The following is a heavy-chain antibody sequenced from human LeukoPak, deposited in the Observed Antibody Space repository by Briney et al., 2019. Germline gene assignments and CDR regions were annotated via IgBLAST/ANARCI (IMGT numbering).Heavy chain of an antibody. J-gene: IGHJ4*02. D-gene: IGHD1-26*01. CDR1: GFAFSNSW. V-gene: IGHV3-7*01. Sequence: PGGSLRLPCAASGFAFSNSWMSWARQAPGKGLECVANIKPDGTEKYYVDSVKGRFTISRDNAKNSLYLQMNSLRAEDTAVYYCASGNSFDYWGQGTLVTVSS. CDR2: IKPDGTEK. CDR3: ASGNSFDY.